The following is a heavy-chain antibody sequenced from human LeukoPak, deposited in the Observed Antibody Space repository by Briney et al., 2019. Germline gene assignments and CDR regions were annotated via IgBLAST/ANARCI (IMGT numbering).Heavy chain of an antibody. Sequence: GGSLRLSCAASGSTFSTYGMNWVRQAPGKGQDWDSGISGSGGSTYYADSVKGRFTISRDNSKNTLYLQMNSLRAEDTAVYYCAKDLFRGYYDSSGYAFDIWGQGTMVTVSS. CDR1: GSTFSTYG. CDR3: AKDLFRGYYDSSGYAFDI. CDR2: ISGSGGST. J-gene: IGHJ3*02. D-gene: IGHD3-22*01. V-gene: IGHV3-23*01.